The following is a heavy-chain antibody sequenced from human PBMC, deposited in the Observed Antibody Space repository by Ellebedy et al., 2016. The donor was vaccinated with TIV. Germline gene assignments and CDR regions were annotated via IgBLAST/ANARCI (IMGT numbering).Heavy chain of an antibody. J-gene: IGHJ4*02. CDR1: GYTFSSYA. CDR3: ARGGVGRYCTDGVCLQALDY. CDR2: INAGNGHT. Sequence: ASVKVSCKASGYTFSSYAMHWVRQAPGQRLEWMGWINAGNGHTKYSQNFQGRVTITWDTSASTAYMELSRLRSGDTAVYYCARGGVGRYCTDGVCLQALDYWGQGTLVTVSS. D-gene: IGHD2-8*01. V-gene: IGHV1-3*01.